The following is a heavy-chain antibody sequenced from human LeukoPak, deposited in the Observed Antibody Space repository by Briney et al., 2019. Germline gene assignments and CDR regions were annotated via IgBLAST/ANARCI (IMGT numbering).Heavy chain of an antibody. Sequence: SQTLSLTCAVSGGSISSGGYSWSWIRQPPGKGLEWIGYIYHSGSTYYNPSLKSRVTISVDRSKNQFSLKLSSVTAADTAVYYCARARKLRYFDWLNFDYWGQGTLVTVSS. CDR1: GGSISSGGYS. CDR2: IYHSGST. J-gene: IGHJ4*02. V-gene: IGHV4-30-2*01. D-gene: IGHD3-9*01. CDR3: ARARKLRYFDWLNFDY.